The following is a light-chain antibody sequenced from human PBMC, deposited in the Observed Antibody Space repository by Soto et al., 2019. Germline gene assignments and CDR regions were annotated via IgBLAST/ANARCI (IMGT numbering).Light chain of an antibody. CDR1: QSVSSSY. CDR3: QQYGSSPRT. Sequence: EIVLTQSPGTLSLSPGERATLSCRASQSVSSSYLAWYQQRPGQAPRLLIYGASSRATGIPDRFSGSESGTDFTLTISRLEPEDFAVYSCQQYGSSPRTFGQGTKVEIK. CDR2: GAS. J-gene: IGKJ1*01. V-gene: IGKV3-20*01.